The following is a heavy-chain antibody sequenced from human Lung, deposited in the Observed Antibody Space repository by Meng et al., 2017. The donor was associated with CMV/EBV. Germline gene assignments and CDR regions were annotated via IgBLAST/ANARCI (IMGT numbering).Heavy chain of an antibody. CDR1: GYIFTNYG. CDR3: ARNTIFGVVIIPWFAD. J-gene: IGHJ4*02. D-gene: IGHD3-3*01. Sequence: ASVKVSCKASGYIFTNYGISWVRQASGQGLEWMGWISAYSGNTNFAQNLQGRVTMTTDTSTSTAYMELRSLRSDDTAVYYCARNTIFGVVIIPWFADWGQGNXV. CDR2: ISAYSGNT. V-gene: IGHV1-18*01.